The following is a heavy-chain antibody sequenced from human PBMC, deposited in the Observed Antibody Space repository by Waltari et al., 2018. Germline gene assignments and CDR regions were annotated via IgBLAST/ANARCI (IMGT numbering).Heavy chain of an antibody. CDR3: ASATEGPVIVVVTRHWYFDL. V-gene: IGHV4-38-2*02. CDR1: GYSISSGYY. CDR2: IYHSGST. D-gene: IGHD3-22*01. J-gene: IGHJ2*01. Sequence: QVQLQESGPGLVKPSETLSLTCTVSGYSISSGYYWGWIRQPPGKGLEWIGSIYHSGSTYYNPSLKSRVTISVDTSKNQFSLKLSSVTAADTAVYYCASATEGPVIVVVTRHWYFDLWGRGTLVTVSS.